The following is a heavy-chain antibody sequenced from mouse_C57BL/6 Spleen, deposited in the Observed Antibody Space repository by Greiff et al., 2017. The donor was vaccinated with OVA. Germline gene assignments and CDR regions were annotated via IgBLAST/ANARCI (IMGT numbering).Heavy chain of an antibody. CDR1: GYAFSSSW. CDR2: IYPGDGDT. CDR3: ARERIYYDY. V-gene: IGHV1-82*01. J-gene: IGHJ2*01. Sequence: VQLQQSGPELVKPGASVKISCKASGYAFSSSWMNWVKQRPGKGLEWIGRIYPGDGDTNYNGKFKGKATLTADKSSSTAYMQLSSLTSEDSAVYFCARERIYYDYWGQGTTLTVSS.